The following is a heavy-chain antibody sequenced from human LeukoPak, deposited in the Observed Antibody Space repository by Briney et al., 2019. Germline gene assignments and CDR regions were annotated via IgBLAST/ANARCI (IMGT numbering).Heavy chain of an antibody. V-gene: IGHV3-74*01. Sequence: PGGSLRLSCAASGFTFSIYWMHWARQAPGKGLVWVSRINSDGSSTSYADSVKGRFTISRDNAKNTLYLQMNSLRAEDTAVYYCARDKKQLERRGAFDIWGQGTMVTVSS. J-gene: IGHJ3*02. CDR3: ARDKKQLERRGAFDI. CDR2: INSDGSST. D-gene: IGHD1-1*01. CDR1: GFTFSIYW.